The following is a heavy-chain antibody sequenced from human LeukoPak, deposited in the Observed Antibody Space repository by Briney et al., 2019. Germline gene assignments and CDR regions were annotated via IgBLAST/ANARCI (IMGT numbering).Heavy chain of an antibody. CDR3: ARGALFCSSTSCRHLIRYGMDV. J-gene: IGHJ6*04. Sequence: TVALMGAVCGGGFSGYYWRWMRHSPGKGLEWIGEINHSGSTNYNPSLKSRVTISVDTSKNQFSLKLSSVTAADTAVYYCARGALFCSSTSCRHLIRYGMDVWGKGTTVTVSS. CDR1: GGGFSGYY. V-gene: IGHV4-34*01. D-gene: IGHD2-2*01. CDR2: INHSGST.